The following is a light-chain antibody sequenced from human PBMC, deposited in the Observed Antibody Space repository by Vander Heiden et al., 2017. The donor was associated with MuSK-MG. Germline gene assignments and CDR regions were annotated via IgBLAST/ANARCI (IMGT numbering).Light chain of an antibody. V-gene: IGKV1-5*03. CDR3: QQYESYSPMT. CDR2: KAS. Sequence: DIQMTQSPSTLSASVGDRVTITCRASQSISNWLAWYQQKPGKAPKLLIYKASSLESGVPSRFSGSGYGTEFTLTISSRQPDDFATYYCQQYESYSPMTFGQGTKVEIK. CDR1: QSISNW. J-gene: IGKJ1*01.